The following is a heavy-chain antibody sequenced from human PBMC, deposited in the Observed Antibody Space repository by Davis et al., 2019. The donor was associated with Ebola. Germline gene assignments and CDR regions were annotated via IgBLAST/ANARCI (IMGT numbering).Heavy chain of an antibody. CDR2: INPSGGST. V-gene: IGHV1-46*01. CDR1: GYTFTSYY. J-gene: IGHJ3*02. CDR3: ARVQRAQWELLSGGGAFDI. D-gene: IGHD1-26*01. Sequence: AASVKVSCKASGYTFTSYYMHWVRQAPGQGLEWMGIINPSGGSTSYAQKFQGRVTMTRDTSTSTVYMELSSLRSEDTAVYYCARVQRAQWELLSGGGAFDIWGQGTMVTVSS.